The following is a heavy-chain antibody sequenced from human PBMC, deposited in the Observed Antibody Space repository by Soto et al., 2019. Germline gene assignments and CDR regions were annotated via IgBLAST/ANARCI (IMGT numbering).Heavy chain of an antibody. CDR3: AKNPGYYYDSTGYHFDY. V-gene: IGHV3-74*01. D-gene: IGHD3-22*01. CDR2: INTDGSKT. CDR1: GFTFSSDW. Sequence: PGGSLRLSCAASGFTFSSDWMHWVRQAPGKGLVWVSRINTDGSKTCYADSVKGRFTIARDNSKNTLYLQMNSLRAEDTAVYYCAKNPGYYYDSTGYHFDYWGQGTLVTVSS. J-gene: IGHJ4*02.